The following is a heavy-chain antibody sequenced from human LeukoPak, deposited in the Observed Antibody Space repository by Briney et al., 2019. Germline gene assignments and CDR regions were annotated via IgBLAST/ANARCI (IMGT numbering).Heavy chain of an antibody. CDR2: IYTTGTT. Sequence: SETLSLTCTVSNASVNRYFWGWVRQPAGKGLEWLGRIYTTGTTYYNPSLKRRLTLSIETSKSQFSLTLRSATAADTAVYFCGRQGYTAAYHFFDYWSLGTLVTVSS. CDR3: GRQGYTAAYHFFDY. CDR1: NASVNRYF. V-gene: IGHV4-4*07. J-gene: IGHJ4*02. D-gene: IGHD6-25*01.